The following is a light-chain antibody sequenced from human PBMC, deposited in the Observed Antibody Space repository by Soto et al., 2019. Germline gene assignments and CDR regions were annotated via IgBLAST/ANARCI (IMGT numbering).Light chain of an antibody. Sequence: QSVLTQPPSASGSPGQSVTISCTGTSSDVGTYNYVSWYQQHPGKAPKLMIYEVSQRPSGVPDRFSGSKSGNTASLTVSGLQAEDEADDYCSSYAGSNNFDVFGTGTKLTVL. CDR3: SSYAGSNNFDV. V-gene: IGLV2-8*01. CDR1: SSDVGTYNY. J-gene: IGLJ1*01. CDR2: EVS.